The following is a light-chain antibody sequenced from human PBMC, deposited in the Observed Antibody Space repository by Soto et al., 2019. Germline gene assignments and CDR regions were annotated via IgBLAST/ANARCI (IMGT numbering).Light chain of an antibody. CDR2: KAS. V-gene: IGKV1-5*03. J-gene: IGKJ1*01. CDR3: QHYNSNSEA. CDR1: QTISSW. Sequence: DIPMTQSPSTLSGSVGDRVTITCRASQTISSWLAWYQQKPGKSPKLLIYKASTIKSGVPARFSGSGSGTEFTLTISSLQPDDLAPYYCQHYNSNSEAFGQGTKVELK.